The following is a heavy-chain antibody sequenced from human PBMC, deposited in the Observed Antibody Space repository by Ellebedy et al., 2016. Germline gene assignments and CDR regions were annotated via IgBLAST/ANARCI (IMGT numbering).Heavy chain of an antibody. CDR3: ARDKGIADNDY. Sequence: GESLKISCAASGFTFSSYWMSWVRQAPGKGLEWVANIKQDGSEKYYVDSVKGRFTISRDNAKNSLYLQMNSLRAEVTAVYYCARDKGIADNDYWGQGTLVTVSS. CDR1: GFTFSSYW. D-gene: IGHD6-13*01. J-gene: IGHJ4*02. V-gene: IGHV3-7*01. CDR2: IKQDGSEK.